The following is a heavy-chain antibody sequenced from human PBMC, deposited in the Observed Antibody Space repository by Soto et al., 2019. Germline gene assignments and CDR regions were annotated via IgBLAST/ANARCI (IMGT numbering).Heavy chain of an antibody. V-gene: IGHV3-23*01. CDR3: AKVWGSYRYTHYYDSSGYYRGDNGIDY. CDR2: ISGSGGST. J-gene: IGHJ4*02. CDR1: GFTFSSYA. D-gene: IGHD3-22*01. Sequence: GGSLRLSCAASGFTFSSYAMSWVRQAPGKGLEWVSAISGSGGSTYYADSVKGRFTISRDNSKNTLYLQMNSLRAEDTAVYYCAKVWGSYRYTHYYDSSGYYRGDNGIDYWGQGTLVTVSS.